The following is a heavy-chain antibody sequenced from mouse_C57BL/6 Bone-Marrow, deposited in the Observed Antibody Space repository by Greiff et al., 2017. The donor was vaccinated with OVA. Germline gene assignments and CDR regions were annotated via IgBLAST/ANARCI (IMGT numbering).Heavy chain of an antibody. CDR2: IWGCGST. J-gene: IGHJ4*01. D-gene: IGHD2-14*01. Sequence: QVQLKESGPGLVPPSQSLSITCTVSGFSLTSYGVHWVRQPPGPGLEWLGVIWGCGSTNYNSALMSRLSISKDNSKSQVFLKMNSLQTDDTAMYYCAKHEEYDRDYAMDYWGQGTSVTVSS. CDR3: AKHEEYDRDYAMDY. V-gene: IGHV2-9*01. CDR1: GFSLTSYG.